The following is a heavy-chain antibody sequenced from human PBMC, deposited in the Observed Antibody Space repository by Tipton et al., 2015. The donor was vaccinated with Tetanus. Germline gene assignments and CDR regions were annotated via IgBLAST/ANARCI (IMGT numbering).Heavy chain of an antibody. J-gene: IGHJ4*02. D-gene: IGHD3-3*01. CDR3: ARSKGGTRGYYAIKY. CDR2: IIPIFGTI. Sequence: QVQLVQSGAEVKKPGSSVKVSCETSGGSFSTYVTSWGRQAPGQGLEWMGSIIPIFGTITYAQKIQGRVTITADKSTSTAHMSLSSLRSEDTAVYYCARSKGGTRGYYAIKYWGQGALVTASS. CDR1: GGSFSTYV. V-gene: IGHV1-69*06.